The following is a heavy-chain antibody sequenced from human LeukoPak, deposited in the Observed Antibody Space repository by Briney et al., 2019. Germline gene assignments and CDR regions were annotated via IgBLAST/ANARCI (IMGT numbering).Heavy chain of an antibody. CDR1: GFTFSSYA. CDR3: ARGGDSSSWYWNY. D-gene: IGHD6-13*01. Sequence: GGSLRLSCAASGFTFSSYAMSWVRQAPGKGLEWVANIKQDGSEKYYVDSVKGRFTISRDNAKNSLYLQMNSLRAEDTAVYYCARGGDSSSWYWNYWGQGTLVTVSS. CDR2: IKQDGSEK. V-gene: IGHV3-7*01. J-gene: IGHJ4*02.